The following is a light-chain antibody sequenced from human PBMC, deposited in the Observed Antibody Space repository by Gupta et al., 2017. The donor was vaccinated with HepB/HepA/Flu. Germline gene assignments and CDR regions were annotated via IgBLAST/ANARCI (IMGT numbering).Light chain of an antibody. Sequence: ETVLTPSPGTLSLSPGERATLSCRASQSVSSSYLAWYQQKPGQAPRLLSYGASSRATGIPDRFSGSGSGTDFTLTISRLEPEDFAVYYCQQYGSSAWTFGQGTKVEIK. CDR3: QQYGSSAWT. CDR1: QSVSSSY. CDR2: GAS. V-gene: IGKV3-20*01. J-gene: IGKJ1*01.